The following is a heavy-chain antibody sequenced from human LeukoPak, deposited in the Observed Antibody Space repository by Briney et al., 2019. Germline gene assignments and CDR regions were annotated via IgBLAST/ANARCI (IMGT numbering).Heavy chain of an antibody. Sequence: ASVKVSCKASGYTFTGYYMHWVRQAPGQGLEWMGWINPNSGGTNYAQKFQGWVTMTRDTSISTAYMELSRLRSDDTAVYYCARGRRVVGASDYSDYWGQGTLVTVSS. CDR3: ARGRRVVGASDYSDY. CDR1: GYTFTGYY. V-gene: IGHV1-2*04. CDR2: INPNSGGT. D-gene: IGHD1-26*01. J-gene: IGHJ4*02.